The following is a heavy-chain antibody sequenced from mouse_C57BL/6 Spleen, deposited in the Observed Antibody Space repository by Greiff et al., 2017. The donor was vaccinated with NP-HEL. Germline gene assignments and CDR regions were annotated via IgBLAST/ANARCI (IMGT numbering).Heavy chain of an antibody. Sequence: QVQLQQSGAELVRPGTSVKVSCKASGYAFTNYLIEWVKQRPGQGLEWIGVINPGSGGTNYNEKFKGKATLTADKSSSTAYMQLSSLTSEDSAVYCCARDYGSTYSYFDYWGQGTTLTGSS. J-gene: IGHJ2*01. V-gene: IGHV1-54*01. CDR3: ARDYGSTYSYFDY. D-gene: IGHD1-1*01. CDR1: GYAFTNYL. CDR2: INPGSGGT.